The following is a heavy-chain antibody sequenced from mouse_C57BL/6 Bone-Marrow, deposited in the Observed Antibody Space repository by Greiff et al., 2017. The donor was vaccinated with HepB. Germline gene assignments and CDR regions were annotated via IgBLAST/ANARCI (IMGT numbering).Heavy chain of an antibody. CDR3: ARHGSPYGNYRYYAMDD. V-gene: IGHV1-62-2*01. CDR1: GYTFPEYT. CDR2: FYPGSGSI. D-gene: IGHD2-1*01. Sequence: QVQLQQSGAELVKPGASVKLSCKASGYTFPEYTIHWVKPRSGQGLEWIGWFYPGSGSIKYNEKFKDKATLTADKSSSTVYMVLSRLTSEDSAVYFCARHGSPYGNYRYYAMDDWGQGTSVTVSS. J-gene: IGHJ4*01.